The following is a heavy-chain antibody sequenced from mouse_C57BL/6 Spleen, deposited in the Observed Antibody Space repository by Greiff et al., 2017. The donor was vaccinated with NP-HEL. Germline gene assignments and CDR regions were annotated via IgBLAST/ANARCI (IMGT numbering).Heavy chain of an antibody. CDR3: ARSYSRYAMDY. CDR2: IYPGDGDT. V-gene: IGHV1-80*01. Sequence: QVQLQQSGAELVKPGASVKISCKASGYAFSSYWMNWVKQRPGKGLEWIGQIYPGDGDTNYNGKFKGKATLTADKSSSTAYMQLSSLTSEDSAVYFCARSYSRYAMDYWGQGTSVTVSS. CDR1: GYAFSSYW. D-gene: IGHD2-12*01. J-gene: IGHJ4*01.